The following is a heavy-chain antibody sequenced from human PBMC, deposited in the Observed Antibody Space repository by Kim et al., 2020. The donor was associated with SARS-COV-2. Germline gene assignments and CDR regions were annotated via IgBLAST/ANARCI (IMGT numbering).Heavy chain of an antibody. D-gene: IGHD3-22*01. V-gene: IGHV4-39*01. CDR2: IYYSGST. J-gene: IGHJ4*02. Sequence: SETLSLTCTVSGGSISSSSYYWGWIRQPPGKGLEWIGSIYYSGSTYYNPSLKSRVTISVDTSKNQFSLKLSSVTAADTAVYYCARHGSHIQPYYYDSSGPSSFDYWGQGTLVTVSS. CDR3: ARHGSHIQPYYYDSSGPSSFDY. CDR1: GGSISSSSYY.